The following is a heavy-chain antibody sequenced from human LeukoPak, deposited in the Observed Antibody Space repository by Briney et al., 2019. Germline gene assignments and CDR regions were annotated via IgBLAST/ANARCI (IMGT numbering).Heavy chain of an antibody. D-gene: IGHD3-22*01. CDR1: GYTFSSYS. V-gene: IGHV3-21*01. Sequence: GGSLRLSCAASGYTFSSYSINWVRQAPGKGLEWVSSTSVRSNYIYYADSVRGRFLISRDDARESLYLQMNSLRAEDTAVYYCVRLRRNSDTNGFYYYYDFWGQGTLVTVSS. CDR2: TSVRSNYI. CDR3: VRLRRNSDTNGFYYYYDF. J-gene: IGHJ4*02.